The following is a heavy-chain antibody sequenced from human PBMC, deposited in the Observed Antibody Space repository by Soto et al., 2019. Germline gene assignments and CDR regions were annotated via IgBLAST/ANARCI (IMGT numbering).Heavy chain of an antibody. D-gene: IGHD3-9*01. CDR1: GFTFSSYG. J-gene: IGHJ4*02. V-gene: IGHV3-33*01. CDR3: ARGCDISTGHCPFFAY. Sequence: QVQLVESGGGVGQPGRSLRLSCAASGFTFSSYGMHWVRQAPGKGLEWVAVIWYDGSNKYYVDSVKGRLTISRDNSKNTLYMQMNSLRDEDTAVDYGARGCDISTGHCPFFAYWGQGTLVTVSS. CDR2: IWYDGSNK.